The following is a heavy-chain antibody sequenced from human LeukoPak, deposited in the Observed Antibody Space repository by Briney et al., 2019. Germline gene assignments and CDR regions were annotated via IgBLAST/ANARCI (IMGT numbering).Heavy chain of an antibody. J-gene: IGHJ5*02. CDR3: ARGRPGRACSGGSCYSVYYNWFDP. D-gene: IGHD2-15*01. CDR1: GYTFTSYY. Sequence: VASVKVSCKASGYTFTSYYMHWVRQAPGQGLEWMGIINPSGGSTSYAQKFQGRVTMTRDTSTSTVYMELRSLRSDDTAVYYCARGRPGRACSGGSCYSVYYNWFDPWGQGTLVTVSS. V-gene: IGHV1-46*01. CDR2: INPSGGST.